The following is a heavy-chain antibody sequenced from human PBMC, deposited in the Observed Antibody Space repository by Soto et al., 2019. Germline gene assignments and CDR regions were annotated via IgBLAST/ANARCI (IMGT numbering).Heavy chain of an antibody. J-gene: IGHJ4*02. Sequence: GGSLRLSCAASGFTFSSYAMSWVRQAPGKGLEWVSAISGSGGSTYYADSVKGRFTISRDNSKNTLYLQMNSLRAEDTTVYYCAKALESSTVTPGYWGQGTLVTVSS. CDR3: AKALESSTVTPGY. V-gene: IGHV3-23*01. CDR1: GFTFSSYA. CDR2: ISGSGGST. D-gene: IGHD4-17*01.